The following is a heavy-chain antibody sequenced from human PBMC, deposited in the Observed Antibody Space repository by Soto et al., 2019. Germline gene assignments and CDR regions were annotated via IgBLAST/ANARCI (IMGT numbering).Heavy chain of an antibody. D-gene: IGHD3-3*01. J-gene: IGHJ3*02. CDR1: GGSISSSSYY. Sequence: SETLSLTCTVSGGSISSSSYYWGWIRQPPGKGLEWIGSIYYSGSTYYNPSLKSRVTISVDTSKNQFSLKLSSVTAADTAVYYCARQRSITIFGVVIIGGAFDIWGQGIMVTV. V-gene: IGHV4-39*01. CDR2: IYYSGST. CDR3: ARQRSITIFGVVIIGGAFDI.